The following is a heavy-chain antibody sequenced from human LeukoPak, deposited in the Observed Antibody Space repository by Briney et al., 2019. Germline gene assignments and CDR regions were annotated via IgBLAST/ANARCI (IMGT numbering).Heavy chain of an antibody. D-gene: IGHD6-13*01. J-gene: IGHJ6*02. V-gene: IGHV4-59*12. CDR1: GGSITSYH. CDR2: ISYSGST. Sequence: SETLSLTCTVSGGSITSYHWSWIRQPPGKGLEWIGYISYSGSTNYNPSLKSRVTISVDTSKNQFSLKLSSVTAADTAVYYCARDSGIAAADYYYGMDVWGQGTTVTVSS. CDR3: ARDSGIAAADYYYGMDV.